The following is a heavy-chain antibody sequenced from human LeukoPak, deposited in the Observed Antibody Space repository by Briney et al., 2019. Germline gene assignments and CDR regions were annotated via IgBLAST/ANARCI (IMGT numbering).Heavy chain of an antibody. CDR3: ARVSLSGSYYYMDV. V-gene: IGHV1-69*02. D-gene: IGHD3-16*01. CDR1: GGTFSSYT. Sequence: SVKVSCKASGGTFSSYTISWVRQAPGQRLEWMGRIIPILGIANYAQKFQGRVTITADKSTSTAYMELSSLRSEDTAVYYCARVSLSGSYYYMDVWGKGTTVTVSS. J-gene: IGHJ6*03. CDR2: IIPILGIA.